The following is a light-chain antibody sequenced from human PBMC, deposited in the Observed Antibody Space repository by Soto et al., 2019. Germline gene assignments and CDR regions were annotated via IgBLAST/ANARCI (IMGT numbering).Light chain of an antibody. J-gene: IGKJ1*01. Sequence: DIQMTQSPSTLSASVGDRVSITCRASQSVDRYLAWYQQKPGKAPHLLIYDASSLESGVPSRFSGSGSGTEFTLTISSLQPDDFTTFDCQQYKDYTWTFGQGTKVDIK. V-gene: IGKV1-5*01. CDR3: QQYKDYTWT. CDR2: DAS. CDR1: QSVDRY.